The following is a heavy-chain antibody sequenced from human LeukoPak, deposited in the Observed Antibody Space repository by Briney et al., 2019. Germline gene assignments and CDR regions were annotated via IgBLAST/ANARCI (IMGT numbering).Heavy chain of an antibody. V-gene: IGHV4-34*01. Sequence: SETLSLTCAVYGGSFSGYYWSWLRQPPGKGLEWIGEINHSGSTNYNPSLKSRVTISVDTSKNQFSLKLRSVTPADTAVYYCARDMTRPYFFDYWGQGTLVTVSS. J-gene: IGHJ4*02. D-gene: IGHD2-2*01. CDR1: GGSFSGYY. CDR3: ARDMTRPYFFDY. CDR2: INHSGST.